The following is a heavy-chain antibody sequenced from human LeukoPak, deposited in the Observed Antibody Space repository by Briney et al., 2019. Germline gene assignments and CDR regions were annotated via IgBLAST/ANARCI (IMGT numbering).Heavy chain of an antibody. D-gene: IGHD1-7*01. CDR2: SKWNGGST. V-gene: IGHV3-20*04. Sequence: GGSLRLSCAASGFTFDDYDMSWVRQAPGKGLEWVSGSKWNGGSTGYAYSVKGRFTISRDTANNPLYLQMNSLRAEDTALYYCARESTTGTSGYWGQGTLVTVSS. J-gene: IGHJ4*02. CDR3: ARESTTGTSGY. CDR1: GFTFDDYD.